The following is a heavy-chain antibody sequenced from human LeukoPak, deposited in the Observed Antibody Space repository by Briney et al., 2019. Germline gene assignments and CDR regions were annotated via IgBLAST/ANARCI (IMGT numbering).Heavy chain of an antibody. CDR1: GFTFSSYA. Sequence: PGRSLRLSCAASGFTFSSYAMHWVRQAPGKGLEWVAVISYDGSNKYYADSVKGRFTISRDNSKNTLYLQMNSLRAEDTAVYYCARESGYSSGWYGAFDIWGQGTMVTVSS. CDR2: ISYDGSNK. V-gene: IGHV3-30-3*01. CDR3: ARESGYSSGWYGAFDI. D-gene: IGHD6-19*01. J-gene: IGHJ3*02.